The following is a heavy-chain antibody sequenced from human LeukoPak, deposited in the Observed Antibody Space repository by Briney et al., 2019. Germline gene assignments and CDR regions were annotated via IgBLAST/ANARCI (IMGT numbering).Heavy chain of an antibody. V-gene: IGHV3-74*01. Sequence: PGGSLRLSCAASGFTFSSYWMHWVRQAPGKGLVWVSRINSDGSSTSYADSVKGRFTISRDNAKNTLYLQMNSLRAEDTAVYYCASEGYCSSTSCYDYWVQGTLVTVSS. D-gene: IGHD2-2*01. CDR3: ASEGYCSSTSCYDY. J-gene: IGHJ4*02. CDR1: GFTFSSYW. CDR2: INSDGSST.